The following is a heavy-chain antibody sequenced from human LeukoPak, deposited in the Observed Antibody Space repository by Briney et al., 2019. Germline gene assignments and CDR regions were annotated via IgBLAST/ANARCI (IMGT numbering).Heavy chain of an antibody. CDR3: AGEIEWELRGFDP. D-gene: IGHD1-26*01. J-gene: IGHJ5*02. Sequence: ASVKVSCKASGYTFTGYYMHWVRQAPGQGLEWMGWINPNSGGTNYAQKFQGRVTMTRDTSISTAYMELSRLRSDDTAVYYCAGEIEWELRGFDPWGQGTLVTVSS. CDR2: INPNSGGT. CDR1: GYTFTGYY. V-gene: IGHV1-2*02.